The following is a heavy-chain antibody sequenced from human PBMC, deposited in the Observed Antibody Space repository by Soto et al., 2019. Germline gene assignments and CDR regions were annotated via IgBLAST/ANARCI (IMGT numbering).Heavy chain of an antibody. CDR2: FDPEDGET. D-gene: IGHD3-22*01. J-gene: IGHJ3*02. CDR3: ATDLSSGYYPMIAFDI. Sequence: ASVKVSCKVSGYTLTELSMHWVRQAPGKGLEWMGGFDPEDGETIYAQKFQGRVTMTEDTSTDTAYMELSSLRSEDTAVYYCATDLSSGYYPMIAFDIWGQGTMVTVSS. V-gene: IGHV1-24*01. CDR1: GYTLTELS.